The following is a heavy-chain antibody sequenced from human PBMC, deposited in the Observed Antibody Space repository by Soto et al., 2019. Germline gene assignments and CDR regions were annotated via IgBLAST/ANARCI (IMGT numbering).Heavy chain of an antibody. D-gene: IGHD6-19*01. Sequence: EVQLVETGGDLIQPGGSLRLSCAASGFSVSINYMSWVRQAPGKGLEWVSIINADGSSYYADSVKGRFTISRDNSKNKVDLQMNSLRAEDTAVYYCASIAVAEGFDPWGQGTLVTVSS. J-gene: IGHJ5*02. CDR2: INADGSS. CDR3: ASIAVAEGFDP. CDR1: GFSVSINY. V-gene: IGHV3-53*02.